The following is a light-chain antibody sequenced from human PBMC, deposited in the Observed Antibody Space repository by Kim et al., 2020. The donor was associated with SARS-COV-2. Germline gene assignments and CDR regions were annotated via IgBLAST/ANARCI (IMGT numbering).Light chain of an antibody. CDR3: QKYNSAPWT. J-gene: IGKJ1*01. Sequence: VSVGDRVTITCRASQGITKSLAWYQQKPGKVPQLLIYAASALQSGVPSRFSGSGSGTDFTLTISSLQPEDVATYYCQKYNSAPWTFGQGTKVEIK. CDR1: QGITKS. CDR2: AAS. V-gene: IGKV1-27*01.